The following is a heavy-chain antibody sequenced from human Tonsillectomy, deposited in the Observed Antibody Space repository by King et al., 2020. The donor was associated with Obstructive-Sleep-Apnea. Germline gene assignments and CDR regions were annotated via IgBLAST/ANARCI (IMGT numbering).Heavy chain of an antibody. CDR1: GGSITSSSYY. Sequence: LQLQESGPGRVKPSETLSLTCTVSGGSITSSSYYWGWIRQPPGKGLEWIGNIYSSGSTYYNPSLKCRVTISIDTSRNQFSLKPSSVTAAETAVYYGARDNLRGYSGYDWGDDNWSDPWGQGTLVTVSS. J-gene: IGHJ5*02. D-gene: IGHD5-12*01. CDR2: IYSSGST. CDR3: ARDNLRGYSGYDWGDDNWSDP. V-gene: IGHV4-39*07.